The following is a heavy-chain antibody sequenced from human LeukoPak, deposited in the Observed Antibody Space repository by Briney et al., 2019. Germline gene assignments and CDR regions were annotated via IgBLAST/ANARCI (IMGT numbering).Heavy chain of an antibody. CDR2: IRYDGSNK. Sequence: GGSLRLSCAASGFTFSSYGMHWVRQAPGKGLEWVAFIRYDGSNKYYADSVKGRFTISRDNSKNTLYLQMNSLRAEDTAVYYCAKDEAMYYYDSSGYYPDYWGQGTLVTVSS. CDR3: AKDEAMYYYDSSGYYPDY. D-gene: IGHD3-22*01. V-gene: IGHV3-30*02. J-gene: IGHJ4*02. CDR1: GFTFSSYG.